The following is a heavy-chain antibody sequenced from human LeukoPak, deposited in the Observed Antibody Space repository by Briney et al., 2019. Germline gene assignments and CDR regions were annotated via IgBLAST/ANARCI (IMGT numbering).Heavy chain of an antibody. CDR1: GFTFSTYS. CDR3: ARGLGSGSYYYFDY. D-gene: IGHD3-10*01. CDR2: ISSTSSYI. V-gene: IGHV3-21*01. J-gene: IGHJ4*02. Sequence: GGSLRLSCAASGFTFSTYSMNWVRQAPGKGLEWVSSISSTSSYIYYADSVKGRFTISRDNAKNSLYLQMNSLRAEDTSVYYCARGLGSGSYYYFDYWGREPWSPSPQ.